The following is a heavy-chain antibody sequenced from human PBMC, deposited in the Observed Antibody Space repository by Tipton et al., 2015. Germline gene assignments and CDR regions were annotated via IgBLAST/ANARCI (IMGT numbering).Heavy chain of an antibody. CDR2: IFHTGST. V-gene: IGHV4-4*01. J-gene: IGHJ4*02. Sequence: TLSLTCVVSGGSISSSNWWSWVRQPPGKGLEWIGEIFHTGSTDYNPSLKSRVTMSVDTSKNQFSLQLSSVTAADTAVYFCASRADVAGTPALHYWGQGTLVPVSS. D-gene: IGHD6-19*01. CDR3: ASRADVAGTPALHY. CDR1: GGSISSSNW.